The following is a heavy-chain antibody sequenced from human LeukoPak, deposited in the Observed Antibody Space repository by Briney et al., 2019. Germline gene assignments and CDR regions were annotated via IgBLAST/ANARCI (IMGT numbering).Heavy chain of an antibody. V-gene: IGHV3-66*01. CDR2: IYRDGNT. CDR3: ARESEPAGLAFDI. D-gene: IGHD1-14*01. J-gene: IGHJ3*02. CDR1: GSTVSNNY. Sequence: GGSLRLSCAASGSTVSNNYMSWVRQAPGKGLEWVSLIYRDGNTNYADSVKGRFAISRDKSKNTLSLQMNSLRAEDTAVYYCARESEPAGLAFDIWGQGTMVTVSS.